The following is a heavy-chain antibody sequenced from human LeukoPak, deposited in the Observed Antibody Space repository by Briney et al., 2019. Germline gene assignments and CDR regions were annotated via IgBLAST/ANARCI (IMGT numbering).Heavy chain of an antibody. CDR2: VSDSGNTP. Sequence: GGSLRLSCAASGFTFSNYAMTWIRQAPGMGLEWVSSVSDSGNTPCYAAAVKGRFAISRDNSNNTLYLQMNSLRVEDTAVYFCVTGAFNFDYWGQGTLVTVSS. J-gene: IGHJ4*02. CDR1: GFTFSNYA. V-gene: IGHV3-23*01. D-gene: IGHD1-14*01. CDR3: VTGAFNFDY.